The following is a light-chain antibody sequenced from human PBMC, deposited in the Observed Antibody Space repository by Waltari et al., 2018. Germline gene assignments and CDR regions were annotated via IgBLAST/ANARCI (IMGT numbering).Light chain of an antibody. CDR3: SSYISHNSRM. CDR2: DVS. CDR1: RNDVGHYTS. Sequence: QSALTQPASVSGSPGQSITISCTGIRNDVGHYTSVSWYQQHPGKAPKLVIYDVSDRPSGISNRFSGSKSGSTASLTISGLQVEDEADYYCSSYISHNSRMFGGGTKLTVL. V-gene: IGLV2-14*03. J-gene: IGLJ3*02.